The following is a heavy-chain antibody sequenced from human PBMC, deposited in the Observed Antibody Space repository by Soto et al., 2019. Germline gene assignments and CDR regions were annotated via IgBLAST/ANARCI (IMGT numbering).Heavy chain of an antibody. CDR3: AKNQYDFWSGYGMDV. V-gene: IGHV3-30*18. Sequence: QVQLVESGGGVVQPGRSLRLSCAASGFTFSSYGMHWVRQAPGKGLEWVAVISYDGSNKYYADSVKGRFTISRDNSKNTLYLQLTSLRAEDTAVYYCAKNQYDFWSGYGMDVWGQGTTVTVSS. CDR1: GFTFSSYG. D-gene: IGHD3-3*01. CDR2: ISYDGSNK. J-gene: IGHJ6*02.